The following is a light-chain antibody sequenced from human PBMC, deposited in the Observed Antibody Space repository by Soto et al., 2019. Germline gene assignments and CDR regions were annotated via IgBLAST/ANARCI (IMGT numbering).Light chain of an antibody. CDR2: GAS. J-gene: IGKJ1*01. CDR3: QQYNNWPGT. CDR1: QSVSSK. Sequence: EIVLTPSPGTLSVSPGERATLSCRASQSVSSKLAWYQQKPGQAPRLLFYGASTGATGIPARFSGSGSETEFTLSISSLQSEDFAVYYCQQYNNWPGTFGQGTKV. V-gene: IGKV3-15*01.